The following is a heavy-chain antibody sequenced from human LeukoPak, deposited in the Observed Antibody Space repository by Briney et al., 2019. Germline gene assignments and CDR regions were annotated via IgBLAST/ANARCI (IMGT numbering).Heavy chain of an antibody. CDR1: GGSISSSSYY. CDR2: IYYSGST. CDR3: ARVAAVANFGGVDY. V-gene: IGHV4-39*07. J-gene: IGHJ4*02. D-gene: IGHD4-23*01. Sequence: PSETLSLTCTVSGGSISSSSYYWGGIRQPPGKGLEWIGSIYYSGSTYYNPSLKSRVTISVDTSKNQFSLKLSSVTAADTAAYYCARVAAVANFGGVDYWGQGPLVTVSS.